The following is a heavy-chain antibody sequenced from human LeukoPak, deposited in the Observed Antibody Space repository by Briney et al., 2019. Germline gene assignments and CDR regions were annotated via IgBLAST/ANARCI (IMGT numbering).Heavy chain of an antibody. CDR1: GGSISSYY. CDR3: ARHFGPANWFDP. Sequence: SETLSLTCTVSGGSISSYYWSWIRQPPGKGLEWIGYIYYSGSTNYNPSLKSRVTISVDTSKNQFSLKLSSVTAADTAVYYCARHFGPANWFDPWGQGTLVTVSS. V-gene: IGHV4-59*08. CDR2: IYYSGST. J-gene: IGHJ5*02. D-gene: IGHD3-10*01.